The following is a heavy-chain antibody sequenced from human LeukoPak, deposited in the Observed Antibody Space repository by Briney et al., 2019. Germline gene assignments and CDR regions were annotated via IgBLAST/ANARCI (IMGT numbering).Heavy chain of an antibody. D-gene: IGHD3-22*01. CDR1: GYTFTSYA. Sequence: GASVKVSCKASGYTFTSYAMHWVRQAPGQRLEWMGWINAGNGDTKYSQKFQGRVTITRDTSANTAYMELSGLRSEDTALYYCARPTYYYDTSGPTMTYYFDYWGQGTLVTVSS. J-gene: IGHJ4*02. CDR3: ARPTYYYDTSGPTMTYYFDY. CDR2: INAGNGDT. V-gene: IGHV1-3*01.